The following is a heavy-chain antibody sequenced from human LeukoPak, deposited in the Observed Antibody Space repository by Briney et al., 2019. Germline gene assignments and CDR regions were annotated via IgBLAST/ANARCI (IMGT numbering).Heavy chain of an antibody. J-gene: IGHJ4*02. V-gene: IGHV4-59*01. D-gene: IGHD1-26*01. CDR3: ARGGGSYYSSLVY. CDR1: GDSISSYY. CDR2: ICYSGT. Sequence: SETLSLTCTVSGDSISSYYWSWIRQPPGKGLEWIGYICYSGTNYNPSLKSRVTISVDTSKNQFSLKLSSVTAADTAVYYCARGGGSYYSSLVYWGQGTLVTVSS.